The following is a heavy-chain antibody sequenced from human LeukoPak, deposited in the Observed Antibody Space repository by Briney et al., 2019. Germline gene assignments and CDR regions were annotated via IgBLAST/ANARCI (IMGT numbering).Heavy chain of an antibody. Sequence: GGSLRLSCAASGFTFSSNAMSWVRQAPGKGLEWVSTISGSGDSPYYADSVKGRFTISRDNSKNTVYLQMNSLRAEDTAVYYCARHLYSTSWSSFDFWGQGILVTVSS. V-gene: IGHV3-23*01. J-gene: IGHJ4*02. D-gene: IGHD6-13*01. CDR3: ARHLYSTSWSSFDF. CDR1: GFTFSSNA. CDR2: ISGSGDSP.